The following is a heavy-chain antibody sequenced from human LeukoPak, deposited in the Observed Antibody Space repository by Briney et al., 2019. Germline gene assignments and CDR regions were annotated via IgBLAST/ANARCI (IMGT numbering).Heavy chain of an antibody. CDR2: INPNSGGT. J-gene: IGHJ4*02. V-gene: IGHV1-2*02. CDR1: EYTFTGYY. CDR3: ARGRSTTGTFFIY. Sequence: ASVKVSCKASEYTFTGYYMHWVRQAPGQGLEWMGWINPNSGGTNYAQKFQGRVTMTRDTSISTAYMELSRLRSDDTAVYYCARGRSTTGTFFIYWGQGTLVTVSS. D-gene: IGHD1-1*01.